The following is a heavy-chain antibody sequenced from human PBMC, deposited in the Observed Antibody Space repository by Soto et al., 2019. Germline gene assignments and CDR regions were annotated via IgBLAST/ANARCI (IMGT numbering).Heavy chain of an antibody. V-gene: IGHV1-2*02. J-gene: IGHJ5*02. CDR2: INPNSGAS. CDR1: GYTFTGYY. CDR3: ARYCSSTSCQFDP. Sequence: ASVKVSCKASGYTFTGYYIHWVGQAPGQGLEWMGGINPNSGASNYAQKFQGRVTMTRDTSISTAYMELSRLRSDDTAVYYCARYCSSTSCQFDPWGQGTLVTVYS. D-gene: IGHD2-2*01.